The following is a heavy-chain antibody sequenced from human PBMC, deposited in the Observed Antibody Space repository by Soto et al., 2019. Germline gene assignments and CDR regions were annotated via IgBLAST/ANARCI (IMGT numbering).Heavy chain of an antibody. CDR3: ARDRAPYYYDSSGYRPRAYWYFDL. Sequence: QVQLVQSGAEVKKPGASVKVSCKASGYTFTSYGISWVRQAPGQGLEWMGWISAYNGNTNYAQKLQGRVTMTTDTSTSTAYMELRSLRSDDTAVYYCARDRAPYYYDSSGYRPRAYWYFDLWGRGTLVTVSS. CDR1: GYTFTSYG. J-gene: IGHJ2*01. V-gene: IGHV1-18*04. D-gene: IGHD3-22*01. CDR2: ISAYNGNT.